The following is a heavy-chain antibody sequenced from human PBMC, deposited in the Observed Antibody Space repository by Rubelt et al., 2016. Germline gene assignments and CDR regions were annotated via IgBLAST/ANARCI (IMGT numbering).Heavy chain of an antibody. CDR3: ARDHSGSYSFDF. J-gene: IGHJ4*02. D-gene: IGHD1-26*01. CDR1: GYTFTSYS. V-gene: IGHV1-3*01. Sequence: EVKKPGASVKVSCKASGYTFTSYSMHWVRQAPGQKLEWMGWINAGNGNPKYSQKFQGRVTITRDTSASTAYMELSSLTSEDTAVYYCARDHSGSYSFDFWGQGTLVTVSS. CDR2: INAGNGNP.